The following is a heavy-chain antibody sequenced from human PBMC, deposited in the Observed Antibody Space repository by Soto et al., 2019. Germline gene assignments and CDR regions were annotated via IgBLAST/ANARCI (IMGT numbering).Heavy chain of an antibody. CDR3: ARIIGGLGRWHFDY. CDR1: GFSLSDARMG. D-gene: IGHD2-15*01. CDR2: IFSSDEK. Sequence: QVTLKESGPALVKPTETLTLTCTVSGFSLSDARMGVTWIRQPPGKALEWLAHIFSSDEKSYRTSLRSSLTNSKETSKSQVVLNMINPDPVDTAPYYCARIIGGLGRWHFDYWGQGALVTVSS. J-gene: IGHJ4*02. V-gene: IGHV2-26*01.